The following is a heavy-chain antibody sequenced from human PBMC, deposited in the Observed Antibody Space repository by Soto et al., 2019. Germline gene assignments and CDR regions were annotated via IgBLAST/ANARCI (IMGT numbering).Heavy chain of an antibody. Sequence: GSLRLACAASEFIFSKSSMMWVREAPGAGLEWVSGINGSGGRTFYADSVKGRFTISRDNLKNTLFMQMNSLKAEDTAIYYCVKWGDDSKYFHHWGQGTLVTVSS. V-gene: IGHV3-23*01. CDR3: VKWGDDSKYFHH. CDR2: INGSGGRT. CDR1: EFIFSKSS. J-gene: IGHJ1*01. D-gene: IGHD2-21*02.